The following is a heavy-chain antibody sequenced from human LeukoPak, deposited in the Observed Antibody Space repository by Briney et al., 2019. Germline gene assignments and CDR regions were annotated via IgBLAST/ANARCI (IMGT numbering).Heavy chain of an antibody. J-gene: IGHJ6*03. CDR3: ARTGPYDYYYYYYMDV. V-gene: IGHV1-69*05. CDR2: IIPIFGTA. D-gene: IGHD4-17*01. CDR1: GGTFSSYA. Sequence: SVKVSCKASGGTFSSYAISWVRQAPGQGLEWMGGIIPIFGTANYAQKFQGRVTITTDESTNTAYMELSSLRSEDTAVYYCARTGPYDYYYYYYMDVWGKGTTVTVSS.